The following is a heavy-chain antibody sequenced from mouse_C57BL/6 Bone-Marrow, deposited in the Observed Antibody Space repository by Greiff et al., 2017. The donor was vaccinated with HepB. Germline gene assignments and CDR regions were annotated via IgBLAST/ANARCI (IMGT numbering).Heavy chain of an antibody. CDR2: IYPGSGST. CDR3: ARMGANSYYFDY. D-gene: IGHD6-1*01. CDR1: GYTFTSYW. J-gene: IGHJ2*01. V-gene: IGHV1-55*01. Sequence: QVQLKESGAELVKPGASVKMSCKASGYTFTSYWITWVKQRPGQGLEWIGDIYPGSGSTNYNEKFKSKATLTVDTSSSTAYMQLSSLTSEDSAVYYCARMGANSYYFDYWGQGTTLTVSS.